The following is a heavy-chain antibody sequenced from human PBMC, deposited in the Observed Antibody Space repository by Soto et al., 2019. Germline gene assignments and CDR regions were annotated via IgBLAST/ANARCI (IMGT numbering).Heavy chain of an antibody. J-gene: IGHJ5*01. Sequence: EVQLVETGGGLIQPGGSLRLSCAASGFTVSSNFMNWVRQAPGKGLEWISVIYSGGSTYYADSVKGRFTISRDNSKTTLYLQMTCLRVGDTAVYYFVGKWFDFWGQGTLVSVSS. CDR3: VGKWFDF. CDR2: IYSGGST. V-gene: IGHV3-53*02. CDR1: GFTVSSNF.